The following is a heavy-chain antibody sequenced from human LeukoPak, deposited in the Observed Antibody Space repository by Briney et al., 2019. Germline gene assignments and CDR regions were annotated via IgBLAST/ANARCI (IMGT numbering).Heavy chain of an antibody. Sequence: ASVKVSCKASGYTFTGYYMHWVRQAPGQGLEWMGGINPNSGGTNYAKKFQGRVTMTRDTSISTAYMELSRLRSDDTAVYYCAREWYSSSWLPAWFDPWGQGTLVTVSS. CDR2: INPNSGGT. J-gene: IGHJ5*02. V-gene: IGHV1-2*02. CDR3: AREWYSSSWLPAWFDP. D-gene: IGHD6-13*01. CDR1: GYTFTGYY.